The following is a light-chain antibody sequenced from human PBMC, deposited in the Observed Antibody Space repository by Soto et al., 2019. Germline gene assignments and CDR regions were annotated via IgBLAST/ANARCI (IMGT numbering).Light chain of an antibody. CDR2: QDS. V-gene: IGLV3-1*01. CDR3: QAWDSSSYV. CDR1: KLGDKY. J-gene: IGLJ1*01. Sequence: ELTQPPSVSVSPGQTASITCSGDKLGDKYACWYQQKPGQSPVLVIYQDSKRPSGIPERFSGSNSGNTATLTISGTQAMDEADYYCQAWDSSSYVFGTGTKLTVL.